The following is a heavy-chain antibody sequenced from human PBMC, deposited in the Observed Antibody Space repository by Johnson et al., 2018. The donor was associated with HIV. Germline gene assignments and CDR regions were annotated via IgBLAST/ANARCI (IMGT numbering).Heavy chain of an antibody. CDR3: AYSGSYYSAFDI. V-gene: IGHV3-7*01. Sequence: VQLVESGGGLVQPGGSLRLSCVDPGFTFSSYWMSWVRQAPGKGLEWVANIKQDGSEKYYVDSVKGRFTISRDNAKNSLFLQMNSLRAEDTAVYYCAYSGSYYSAFDIWGQGTMVTVSS. J-gene: IGHJ3*02. CDR1: GFTFSSYW. CDR2: IKQDGSEK. D-gene: IGHD1-26*01.